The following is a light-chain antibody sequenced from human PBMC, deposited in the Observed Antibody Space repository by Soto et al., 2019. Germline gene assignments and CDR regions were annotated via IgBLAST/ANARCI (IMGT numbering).Light chain of an antibody. CDR1: SSDVGGYNY. CDR3: TSYTRSRNLL. Sequence: QSALTQYASVSGSPGQSITISCTGTSSDVGGYNYVSWYQQHPDKAPKLIIFEVSHRPSGVSNRFSGSKSGNTASLTISGLQAEDEADYYCTSYTRSRNLLFGGGTKLPVL. J-gene: IGLJ2*01. CDR2: EVS. V-gene: IGLV2-14*01.